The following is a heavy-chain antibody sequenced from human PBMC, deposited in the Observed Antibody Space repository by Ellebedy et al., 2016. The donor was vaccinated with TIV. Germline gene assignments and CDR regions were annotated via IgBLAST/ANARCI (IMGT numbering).Heavy chain of an antibody. CDR3: ARVKSFGDYYRGYYYGMDV. V-gene: IGHV4-34*01. CDR1: GGSFSGYY. CDR2: INHSGST. J-gene: IGHJ6*02. D-gene: IGHD4-17*01. Sequence: SQTLSLTCAVYGGSFSGYYWSWIRQPPGKGLEWIGEINHSGSTNYNPSLKSRVTISVDTSKNQFSLKLSSVTAADTAVYYCARVKSFGDYYRGYYYGMDVWGQGTTVTVSS.